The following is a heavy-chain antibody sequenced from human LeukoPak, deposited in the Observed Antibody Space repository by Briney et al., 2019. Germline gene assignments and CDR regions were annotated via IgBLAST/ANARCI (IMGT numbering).Heavy chain of an antibody. CDR3: AADSIPDYGDVRGDAFDI. V-gene: IGHV3-15*01. CDR2: IKSNIDGGTT. CDR1: GFTVGDAW. Sequence: PGGSLRLSCAASGFTVGDAWMSWVRQAPGKGLEWVGRIKSNIDGGTTDCAAPVKGRFTISRDASKGTLYLQMSSLKTEDTALYSCAADSIPDYGDVRGDAFDIWGQGTMVTVSS. J-gene: IGHJ3*02. D-gene: IGHD4-17*01.